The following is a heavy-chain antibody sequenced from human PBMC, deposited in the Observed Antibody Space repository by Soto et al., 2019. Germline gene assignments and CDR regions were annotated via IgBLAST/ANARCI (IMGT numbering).Heavy chain of an antibody. CDR1: EFTFSQHW. CDR3: ARGHYGRDH. D-gene: IGHD4-17*01. Sequence: EVQLVESGGGLVQPGGSLRLSCAASEFTFSQHWMSWVRQAPGKGLEWVADIKPDGSDKYYVDSVKGRFTISRDNARHSVYLQMNSLRAEDTAMYYCARGHYGRDHWGQGTPVTVSS. CDR2: IKPDGSDK. J-gene: IGHJ4*02. V-gene: IGHV3-7*01.